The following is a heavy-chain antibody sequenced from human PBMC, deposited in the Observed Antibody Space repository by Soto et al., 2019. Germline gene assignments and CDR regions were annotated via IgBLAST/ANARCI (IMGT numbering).Heavy chain of an antibody. V-gene: IGHV3-33*01. CDR3: ARQGGESDYYYYYGMDV. CDR2: IWYDGSNK. Sequence: QVQLVESGGGVVQPGRSLRLSCAASGFIFSSYGMHWVRQAPGKGLEWVAVIWYDGSNKYYADSVKGRFTISRDNSKNTLYLQMNSLRAEDTAVYYCARQGGESDYYYYYGMDVWGQGTTVTVSS. D-gene: IGHD3-10*01. CDR1: GFIFSSYG. J-gene: IGHJ6*02.